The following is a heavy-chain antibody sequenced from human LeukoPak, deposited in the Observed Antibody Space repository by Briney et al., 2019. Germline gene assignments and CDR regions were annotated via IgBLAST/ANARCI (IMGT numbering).Heavy chain of an antibody. CDR3: ARVGGYSSGRIKSDFDY. Sequence: GGSLRLSCAASGFTVSSNYMSWVRRAPGKGLEWVSVIYSGGSTYYADSVKVRFTISRDNSKNTLYLRMNSLRVEDTAVYYCARVGGYSSGRIKSDFDYWGQGTLVTVSS. CDR2: IYSGGST. J-gene: IGHJ4*02. V-gene: IGHV3-66*01. D-gene: IGHD5-18*01. CDR1: GFTVSSNY.